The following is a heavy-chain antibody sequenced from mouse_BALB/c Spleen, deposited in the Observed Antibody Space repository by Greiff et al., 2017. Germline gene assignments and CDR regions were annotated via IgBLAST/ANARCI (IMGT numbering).Heavy chain of an antibody. D-gene: IGHD2-4*01. V-gene: IGHV1-63*02. CDR3: CCDYDGDYALDY. CDR1: GYTFTNYW. J-gene: IGHJ4*01. Sequence: QVQLQQSGAELVRPGTSVKISCKASGYTFTNYWLGWVKQRPGHGLEWIGDIYPGGGYTNYNEKFKGKATLTADTSSSTAYMQLSSLTAEDAAVYFCCCDYDGDYALDYWGQGTSVTVSS. CDR2: IYPGGGYT.